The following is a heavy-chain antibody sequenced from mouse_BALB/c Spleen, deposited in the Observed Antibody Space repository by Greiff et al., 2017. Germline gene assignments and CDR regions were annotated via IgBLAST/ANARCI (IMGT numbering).Heavy chain of an antibody. CDR3: ARYDYDAWFAY. Sequence: AAGGVDFSRYWMSWVRQAPGKGLEWIGEINPDSSTINYTPSLKDKFIISRDNAKNTLYLQMSKVRSEDTALYYCARYDYDAWFAYWGQGTLVTVSA. CDR2: INPDSSTI. D-gene: IGHD2-4*01. V-gene: IGHV4-1*02. CDR1: GVDFSRYW. J-gene: IGHJ3*01.